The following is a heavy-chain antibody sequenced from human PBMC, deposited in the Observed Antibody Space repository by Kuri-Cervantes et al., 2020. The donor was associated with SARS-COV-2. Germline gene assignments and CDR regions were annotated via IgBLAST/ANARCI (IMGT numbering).Heavy chain of an antibody. CDR1: GVTFTRDT. Sequence: SVKVSCKASGVTFTRDTINWVRQAPGQGLEWMGRIIPDLGVTNYARKFQGRVTITVDKSTNTAYMDLNSLTSEDTAVYYCARDRSAWPFDYWGQGTLVTVSS. J-gene: IGHJ4*02. CDR3: ARDRSAWPFDY. CDR2: IIPDLGVT. V-gene: IGHV1-69*04. D-gene: IGHD6-19*01.